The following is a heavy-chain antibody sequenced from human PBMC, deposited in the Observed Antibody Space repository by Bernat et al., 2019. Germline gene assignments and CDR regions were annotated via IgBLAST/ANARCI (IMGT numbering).Heavy chain of an antibody. CDR2: IYYSGST. Sequence: QVQLQESGPGLVKPSETLSLTYTVSGGSVSSGSYYWSWIRQPPGKGLEWIGYIYYSGSTNYNPSLKSRVTISVDTPKNQFSLKLGSVTAADTAVYYCARGGSYDFWSGYSSYDAFDIWGQGTMVTVSS. J-gene: IGHJ3*02. CDR1: GGSVSSGSYY. V-gene: IGHV4-61*01. CDR3: ARGGSYDFWSGYSSYDAFDI. D-gene: IGHD3-3*01.